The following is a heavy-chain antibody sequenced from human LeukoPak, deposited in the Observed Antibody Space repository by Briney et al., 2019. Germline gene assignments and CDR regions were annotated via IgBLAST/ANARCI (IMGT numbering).Heavy chain of an antibody. CDR1: GFTFRNSA. CDR3: ANHRTPDRYHWNYFDY. CDR2: ISGHGHST. V-gene: IGHV3-23*01. Sequence: GGSLRLSCAASGFTFRNSAMSWVRQAPGTGLEWVSSISGHGHSTYYADSVIGRFTISRDDSKNTLYLQMNSLRANDTAIYYCANHRTPDRYHWNYFDYWGQGTLVTVSS. J-gene: IGHJ4*02. D-gene: IGHD1-20*01.